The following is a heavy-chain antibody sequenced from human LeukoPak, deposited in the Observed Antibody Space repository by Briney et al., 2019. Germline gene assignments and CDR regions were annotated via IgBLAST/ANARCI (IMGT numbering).Heavy chain of an antibody. CDR2: VHPGGSDT. CDR1: GYDFSNYW. D-gene: IGHD3-3*01. CDR3: ARGGYYEKFDY. V-gene: IGHV5-51*01. Sequence: GESLKISCKGSGYDFSNYWIGWVRQMPGKGLEWMGIVHPGGSDTRYSPSFQGQVTISADKSISTTYLQWSNLETSDTAMYYCARGGYYEKFDYWGQGTLVTVSS. J-gene: IGHJ4*02.